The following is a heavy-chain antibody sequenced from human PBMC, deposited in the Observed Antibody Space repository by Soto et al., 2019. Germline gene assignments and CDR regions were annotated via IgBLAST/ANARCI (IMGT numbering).Heavy chain of an antibody. CDR1: GGSISTGDHF. CDR3: ARNGGSGFWSGYYRGDAFDI. Sequence: PSETLSLTCTVSGGSISTGDHFWSWIRQSPGKGLESIAYMYYSGTTYYNPSLKSRITTSVDTSNNQFSLKRTSVTAADTAVYYCARNGGSGFWSGYYRGDAFDIWGQGTMVTVSS. D-gene: IGHD3-3*01. V-gene: IGHV4-30-4*01. J-gene: IGHJ3*02. CDR2: MYYSGTT.